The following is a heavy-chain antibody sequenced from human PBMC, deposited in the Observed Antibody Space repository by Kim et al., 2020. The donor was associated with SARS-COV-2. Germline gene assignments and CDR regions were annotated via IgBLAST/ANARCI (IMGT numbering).Heavy chain of an antibody. Sequence: GGSLRLSCAASGFTFGDYAMHWVRQAPGKGLEWVSGISWNSGSIGYADSVKGRFTISRDNAKNSLYLQMNSLRAEDTALYYCAKDVAYSNYVGFSYYYGMDVWGQGTTVTVSS. V-gene: IGHV3-9*01. CDR1: GFTFGDYA. J-gene: IGHJ6*02. CDR2: ISWNSGSI. D-gene: IGHD4-4*01. CDR3: AKDVAYSNYVGFSYYYGMDV.